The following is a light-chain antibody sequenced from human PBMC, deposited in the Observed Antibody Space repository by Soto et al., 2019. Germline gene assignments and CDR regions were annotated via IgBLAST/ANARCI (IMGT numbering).Light chain of an antibody. J-gene: IGKJ2*01. V-gene: IGKV3-15*01. CDR3: QHFGRSLYT. CDR1: QSVRNN. Sequence: EIVMSQSPATLSVSPGERATLSCRASQSVRNNLAWYQQRPGQAPRLLMYGASTRPSGIPARFTGGGSGTDFTLTITSLQSEDFAVYYCQHFGRSLYTFGQGTKLEIK. CDR2: GAS.